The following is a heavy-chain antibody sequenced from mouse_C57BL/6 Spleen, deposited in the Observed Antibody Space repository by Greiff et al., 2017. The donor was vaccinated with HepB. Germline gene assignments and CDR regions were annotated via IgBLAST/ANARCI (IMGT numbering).Heavy chain of an antibody. D-gene: IGHD1-1*01. CDR2: IDPNDGTT. Sequence: EVQRVESGPELVKPGASVKISCKASGYSFTDYNMNWVKQSNGKRLEWIGVIDPNDGTTSYNQKFKGKATLTADKSSSTAYMQLKSLTSADSAVYYCARSLYYGRTIDYWGQGTTLTVSS. CDR1: GYSFTDYN. V-gene: IGHV1-39*01. J-gene: IGHJ2*01. CDR3: ARSLYYGRTIDY.